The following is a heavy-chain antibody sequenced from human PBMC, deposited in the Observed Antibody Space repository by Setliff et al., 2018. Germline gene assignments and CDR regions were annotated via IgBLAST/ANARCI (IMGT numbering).Heavy chain of an antibody. CDR1: GDSISSSRYY. D-gene: IGHD1-1*01. Sequence: LSLTCTVSGDSISSSRYYWAWIRQPPGKGLEWIGNIYYSGTTYSNPSLKSRVTMSVDTSMNQFSLRLNSVTASDTAVYYCATTGTYRYFDHWGQGTLVTVSS. CDR3: ATTGTYRYFDH. J-gene: IGHJ4*02. CDR2: IYYSGTT. V-gene: IGHV4-39*01.